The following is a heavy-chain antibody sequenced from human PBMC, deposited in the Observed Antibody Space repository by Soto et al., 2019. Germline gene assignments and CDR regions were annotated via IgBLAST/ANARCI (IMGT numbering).Heavy chain of an antibody. CDR2: IFAGGGST. CDR1: IFTFSNRA. V-gene: IGHV3-23*01. CDR3: AKDLIRGDGYIDFDY. J-gene: IGHJ4*02. D-gene: IGHD3-10*01. Sequence: LRLSCPPSIFTFSNRAMFCVRQAPGKGLEWVSTIFAGGGSTYYADSLKGRFTISRDNSKNTLFLQMKSLRVEDTAVYFCAKDLIRGDGYIDFDYWGQGTLDTVSS.